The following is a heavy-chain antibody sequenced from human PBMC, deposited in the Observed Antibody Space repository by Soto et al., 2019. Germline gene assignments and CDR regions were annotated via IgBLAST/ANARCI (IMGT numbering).Heavy chain of an antibody. CDR1: GFTLSSSA. D-gene: IGHD3-22*01. V-gene: IGHV1-58*01. Sequence: SVKVSCKTSGFTLSSSAVHWVRQARGHRLQWIGWIDVGSGNANYAQMDQERVTMTRDTSTSTVYMELSSLRSEDTAVYYCARDMPYDRTFDIWGQGTMVTVSS. CDR2: IDVGSGNA. J-gene: IGHJ3*02. CDR3: ARDMPYDRTFDI.